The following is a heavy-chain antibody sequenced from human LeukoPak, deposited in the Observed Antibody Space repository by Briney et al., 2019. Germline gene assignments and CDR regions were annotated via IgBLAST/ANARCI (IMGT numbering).Heavy chain of an antibody. D-gene: IGHD5-24*01. CDR2: IYSGGSS. V-gene: IGHV3-53*01. CDR1: GFTVSSNY. CDR3: ARVQRWLQSDLFDY. Sequence: PGGSLRLSCAASGFTVSSNYMSWVRQAPGKGLEWVSVIYSGGSSYYADSVKGRFTISRDSSKNTVYLQMNSLRAEDTAVYYCARVQRWLQSDLFDYWGQGTLVTVSS. J-gene: IGHJ4*02.